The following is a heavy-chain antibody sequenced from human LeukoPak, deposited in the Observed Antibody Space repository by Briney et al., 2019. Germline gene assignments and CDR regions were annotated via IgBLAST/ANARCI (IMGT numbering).Heavy chain of an antibody. CDR3: ARADIVVVPTAIGEGD. V-gene: IGHV3-53*04. D-gene: IGHD2-2*01. CDR1: GFTVSSNY. J-gene: IGHJ4*02. Sequence: GGSLRLSCAASGFTVSSNYMSWVRQAPGKGLEWVSVIYSGGSTYYADSVKGRFTVSRHNSKNTLYLQMNSLRAEDTAVYYCARADIVVVPTAIGEGDWGQGTLVTVSS. CDR2: IYSGGST.